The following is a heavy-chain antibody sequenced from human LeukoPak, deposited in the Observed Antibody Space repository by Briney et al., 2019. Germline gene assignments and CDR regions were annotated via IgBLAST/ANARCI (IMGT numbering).Heavy chain of an antibody. D-gene: IGHD3-10*01. V-gene: IGHV3-30*02. CDR1: GFTFSTYG. CDR3: AKDFTRGTRFGKIPHYFDY. J-gene: IGHJ4*02. CDR2: IRYDGSNK. Sequence: GGSLRLSCAASGFTFSTYGMHWVRQAPGKGLEWVAFIRYDGSNKYYADSVRGRFTISRDSSKNTLYLQMNSLRAEDTAVYYCAKDFTRGTRFGKIPHYFDYWGRGTLVTVSS.